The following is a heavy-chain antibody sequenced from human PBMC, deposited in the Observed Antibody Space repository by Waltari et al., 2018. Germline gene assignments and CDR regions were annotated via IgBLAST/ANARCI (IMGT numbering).Heavy chain of an antibody. CDR2: IKYDGSAK. D-gene: IGHD2-2*01. Sequence: EVQLMESGGGLVQPGGSLRLSCAASGFSFSSYWMTWVRHAPGKGLEWVDKIKYDGSAKYHVDPVNGRFTISRDNAKNSLYLQMNDVSAEDTAIYYCARGSTGYVRVWDCWGQGTVVTVSS. CDR1: GFSFSSYW. CDR3: ARGSTGYVRVWDC. V-gene: IGHV3-7*03. J-gene: IGHJ4*02.